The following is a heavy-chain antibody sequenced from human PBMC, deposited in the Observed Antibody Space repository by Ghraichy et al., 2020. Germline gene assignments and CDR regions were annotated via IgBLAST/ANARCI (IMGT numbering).Heavy chain of an antibody. D-gene: IGHD1-14*01. CDR1: GGSISTSNYY. J-gene: IGHJ4*02. CDR2: IYYSGST. CDR3: AREDHTGRDYYFDY. V-gene: IGHV4-39*07. Sequence: ETLSLTCTVSGGSISTSNYYWGWIRQPPGKGLEWIGSIYYSGSTYYNPSLKSRVIISVDTSKNHFSLKLSSVTAADTAVYYCAREDHTGRDYYFDYWGQGSLVTVSS.